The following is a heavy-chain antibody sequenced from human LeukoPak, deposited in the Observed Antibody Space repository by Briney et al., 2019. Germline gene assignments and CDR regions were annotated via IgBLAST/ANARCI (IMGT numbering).Heavy chain of an antibody. CDR3: ARDSNFGGVDY. Sequence: SETLSLTCTVSGGSINSYYWSWIRQPPGKGLEWIGYIYYSGSTNYNPSLKSRVTISVDTSKNQFSLKLSSVTAADTAVYYCARDSNFGGVDYWGQGTLVTVSS. J-gene: IGHJ4*02. CDR1: GGSINSYY. CDR2: IYYSGST. D-gene: IGHD3-10*01. V-gene: IGHV4-59*01.